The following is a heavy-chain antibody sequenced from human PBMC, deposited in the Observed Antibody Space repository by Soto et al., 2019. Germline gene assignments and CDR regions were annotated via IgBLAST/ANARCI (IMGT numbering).Heavy chain of an antibody. J-gene: IGHJ6*02. D-gene: IGHD6-6*01. Sequence: EVQLVESGGGLVQPGGSLRLSCAASGFTFSSYEMNWVRQAPGKGLEWVSYISSSGSTIYYADSVKGRFTISRDNAKNSLYLQMKSMRAEDTAVYYCAREYSSSSGGYYYYYGMDVWGQGTTVTVSS. CDR3: AREYSSSSGGYYYYYGMDV. V-gene: IGHV3-48*03. CDR1: GFTFSSYE. CDR2: ISSSGSTI.